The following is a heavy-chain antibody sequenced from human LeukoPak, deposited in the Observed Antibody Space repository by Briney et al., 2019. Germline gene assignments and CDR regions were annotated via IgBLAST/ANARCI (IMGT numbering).Heavy chain of an antibody. CDR3: ARRAGYSSSWDTTDAFDI. J-gene: IGHJ3*02. Sequence: SETLSLTCTVSGGSISSYYWSWIRQPPGKGLEWIGYIYYSGSTNYNPSLKSRVTISVDTSKNQSSLKLSSVTAADTAVYHCARRAGYSSSWDTTDAFDIWGQGTMVTVSS. D-gene: IGHD6-13*01. CDR1: GGSISSYY. V-gene: IGHV4-59*01. CDR2: IYYSGST.